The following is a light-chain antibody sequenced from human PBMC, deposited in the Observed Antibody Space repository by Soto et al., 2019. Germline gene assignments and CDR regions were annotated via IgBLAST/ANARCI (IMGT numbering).Light chain of an antibody. Sequence: SVLTQPPSASGSPGQSVTISCTGTSSDVGDNYVPWYQQHLGKAPKLIIYEVSQRPSGVPDRFSGSKAGNTASLTVSGLQTEDEADYYCSAYAGSNNLVFGSGTKVTVL. CDR2: EVS. J-gene: IGLJ1*01. V-gene: IGLV2-8*01. CDR1: SSDVGDNY. CDR3: SAYAGSNNLV.